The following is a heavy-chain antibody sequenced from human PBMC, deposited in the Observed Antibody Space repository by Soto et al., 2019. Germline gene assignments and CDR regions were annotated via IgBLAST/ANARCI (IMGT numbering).Heavy chain of an antibody. J-gene: IGHJ5*01. Sequence: SETLSLTCTVSGDSVTSGSYYWSWLRQPPGKGLEWIGYIYYSGNTNYSPSLKSRVTISLDTSNNQFSLKLSSVTAADTAVYYCARIPVHTSMLYWFAPWGQGPLVT. CDR1: GDSVTSGSYY. V-gene: IGHV4-61*01. D-gene: IGHD5-18*01. CDR2: IYYSGNT. CDR3: ARIPVHTSMLYWFAP.